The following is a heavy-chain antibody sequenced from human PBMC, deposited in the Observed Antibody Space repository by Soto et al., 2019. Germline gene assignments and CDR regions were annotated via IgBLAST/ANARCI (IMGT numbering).Heavy chain of an antibody. V-gene: IGHV4-59*11. D-gene: IGHD7-27*01. J-gene: IGHJ4*02. CDR3: TRANWYSEY. CDR2: IYYNGNT. CDR1: GGSISNHY. Sequence: QVQLQESGPGLVKPSETLSLTCSVAGGSISNHYWSLIRQPTGKGLEWIGYIYYNGNTNYNPSLKSRVTMSVATSRNQISLKLPTVTAADTAVYYCTRANWYSEYWGQGTLVTVSS.